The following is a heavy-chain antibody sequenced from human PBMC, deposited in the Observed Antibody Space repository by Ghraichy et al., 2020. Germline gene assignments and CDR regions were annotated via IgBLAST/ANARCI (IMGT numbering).Heavy chain of an antibody. Sequence: VKVSCKASGGTFSNLALSWVRQAPGQGLEWMGGIIPLLRTPDYAQRFLGRVSITADESASMAYMELSSLRSDDTAVYYCASRIGGSSGYYYIDVWGKGTAVNVSS. V-gene: IGHV1-69*13. J-gene: IGHJ6*03. CDR2: IIPLLRTP. D-gene: IGHD1-26*01. CDR1: GGTFSNLA. CDR3: ASRIGGSSGYYYIDV.